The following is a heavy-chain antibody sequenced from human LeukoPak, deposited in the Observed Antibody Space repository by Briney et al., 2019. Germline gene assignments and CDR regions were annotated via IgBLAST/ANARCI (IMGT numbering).Heavy chain of an antibody. D-gene: IGHD1-1*01. CDR1: GGSISSHY. Sequence: SETLSLTCTVSGGSISSHYWSWIRQPPGKGLEWIGYIYYSGSTNYNPSLKSRVTISVDTSKNQFSLKLSSVTAADTAVYYCASLPVQLELGGFDYWGQGTLVTVSS. CDR3: ASLPVQLELGGFDY. CDR2: IYYSGST. V-gene: IGHV4-59*11. J-gene: IGHJ4*02.